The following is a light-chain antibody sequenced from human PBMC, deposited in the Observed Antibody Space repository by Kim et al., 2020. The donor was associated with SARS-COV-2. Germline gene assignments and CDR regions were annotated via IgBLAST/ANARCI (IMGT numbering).Light chain of an antibody. CDR2: AAS. CDR1: QDIDKW. Sequence: DIQMTQSPSSVSASVGDRVTITCRASQDIDKWLAWYQQKPGKAPNFLIYAASSLHSGVPSRFSGSGSGTHFTLTINSLQPEDFATYYCQQASSFPFTFGPGTKVDIK. J-gene: IGKJ3*01. CDR3: QQASSFPFT. V-gene: IGKV1-12*01.